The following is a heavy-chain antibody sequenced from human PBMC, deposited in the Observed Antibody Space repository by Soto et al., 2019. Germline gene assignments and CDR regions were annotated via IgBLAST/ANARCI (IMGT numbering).Heavy chain of an antibody. Sequence: GASVKVSCKASGYTFTGYYMHWVRQAPGQGLEWMGWINPNSGGTNYAQKFQGWVTMTRDTSISTAYMELSRLRSDDTAVYYCARGFGYSYAQRGYFDYWGQGTLVTVSS. CDR2: INPNSGGT. D-gene: IGHD5-18*01. J-gene: IGHJ4*02. CDR1: GYTFTGYY. CDR3: ARGFGYSYAQRGYFDY. V-gene: IGHV1-2*04.